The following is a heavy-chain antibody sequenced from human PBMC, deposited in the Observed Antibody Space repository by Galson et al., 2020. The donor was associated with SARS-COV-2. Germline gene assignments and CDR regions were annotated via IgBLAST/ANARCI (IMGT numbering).Heavy chain of an antibody. J-gene: IGHJ4*02. CDR2: IYYSGST. V-gene: IGHV4-30-4*08. CDR1: GGSIRSGDYY. D-gene: IGHD3-22*01. CDR3: ARAGDSSGYYLEWYFDY. Sequence: SETLSLTCTVSGGSIRSGDYYWSWIRQHPGKGLEWIGYIYYSGSTYYNPSLKSRVTISVDTSKNQFSLKLSSVTAADTAVYYCARAGDSSGYYLEWYFDYWGQGTLVTFSS.